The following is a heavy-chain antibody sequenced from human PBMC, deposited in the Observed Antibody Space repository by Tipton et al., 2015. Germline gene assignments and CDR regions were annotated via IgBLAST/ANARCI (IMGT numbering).Heavy chain of an antibody. J-gene: IGHJ4*02. Sequence: SLRLSCAASGFTFSDFSMSWIRQAPGKVLEWVSYISSRGTTIYYADSVKGRFTISRDNAKNSLYLQMNSLRAEDTAVYYCARDPLGSSGWHSIFDYWGQGTLVTVSS. CDR3: ARDPLGSSGWHSIFDY. V-gene: IGHV3-11*01. D-gene: IGHD6-19*01. CDR1: GFTFSDFS. CDR2: ISSRGTTI.